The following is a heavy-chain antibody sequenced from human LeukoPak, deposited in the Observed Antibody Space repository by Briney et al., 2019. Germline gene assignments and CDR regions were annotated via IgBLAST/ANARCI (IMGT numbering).Heavy chain of an antibody. V-gene: IGHV1-24*01. CDR3: ATDRWADYYDSSGYYSTGYYFDY. Sequence: ASVKVSCKVSGYTLTELSMHWVRQAPGKGLEWMGGFDPEDGETIYAQKFRGRVTMTEDTSTDTAYMELSSLRSEDTAVYYCATDRWADYYDSSGYYSTGYYFDYWGQGTLVTVSS. CDR1: GYTLTELS. J-gene: IGHJ4*02. CDR2: FDPEDGET. D-gene: IGHD3-22*01.